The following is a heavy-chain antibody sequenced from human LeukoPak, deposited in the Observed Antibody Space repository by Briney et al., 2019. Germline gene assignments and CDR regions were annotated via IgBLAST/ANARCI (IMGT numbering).Heavy chain of an antibody. CDR1: GGSISSGGYY. D-gene: IGHD3-10*01. Sequence: TLSLTCTVSGGSISSGGYYWSWIRQHPGKGLEWIGYIYYSGSTYYNPSLKSRVTISVDTSKNQFSLKLSSVTAADTAVYYRARAESVLWSYFDYWGQGTLVTVSS. CDR3: ARAESVLWSYFDY. J-gene: IGHJ4*02. CDR2: IYYSGST. V-gene: IGHV4-31*03.